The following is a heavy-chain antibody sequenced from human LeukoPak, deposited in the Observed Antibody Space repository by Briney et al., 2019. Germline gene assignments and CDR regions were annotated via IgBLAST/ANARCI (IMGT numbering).Heavy chain of an antibody. V-gene: IGHV1-2*02. CDR1: GYTFTGYY. CDR3: ARDRGGSYYAPGSNWFDP. CDR2: INPNSGGT. D-gene: IGHD1-26*01. Sequence: ASVKVSCKASGYTFTGYYMHWVRQAPGQGLEWMGWINPNSGGTNYAQKFQGRVIMTRDTSISTAYMELSRLRSDDTAVYYCARDRGGSYYAPGSNWFDPWGQGTLVTVSS. J-gene: IGHJ5*02.